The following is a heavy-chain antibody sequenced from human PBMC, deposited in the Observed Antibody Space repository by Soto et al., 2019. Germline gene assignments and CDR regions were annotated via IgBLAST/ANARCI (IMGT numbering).Heavy chain of an antibody. J-gene: IGHJ4*02. D-gene: IGHD2-2*01. CDR1: GYTFTSYG. V-gene: IGHV1-18*01. Sequence: ASVKVSCKASGYTFTSYGISWVRQAPGQGLEWMGWISAYNGNTNYAQKLQGRVTMTTDTSTSTAYMELRSLRSDDTAVYYCARVFCSCTSCYLVYFDYWGQGTLVTVSS. CDR2: ISAYNGNT. CDR3: ARVFCSCTSCYLVYFDY.